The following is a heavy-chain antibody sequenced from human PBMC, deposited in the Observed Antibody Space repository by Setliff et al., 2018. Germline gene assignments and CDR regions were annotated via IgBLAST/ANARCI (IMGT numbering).Heavy chain of an antibody. J-gene: IGHJ5*02. CDR1: GYTFTNYG. V-gene: IGHV1-18*01. D-gene: IGHD3-10*01. CDR3: AVHYSSNREWFDP. CDR2: ISASNGNT. Sequence: ASVKVSCKASGYTFTNYGISWVRQAPGQGLEWMGWISASNGNTDYAQKFQGRVTMTRDTSISTAYMDLSSLRSDDTAVYYCAVHYSSNREWFDPWGQGTLVTVSS.